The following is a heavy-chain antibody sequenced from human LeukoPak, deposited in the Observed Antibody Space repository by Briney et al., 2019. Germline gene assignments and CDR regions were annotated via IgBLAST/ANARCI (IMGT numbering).Heavy chain of an antibody. J-gene: IGHJ5*02. CDR3: ARGSDSSGYYYAYNWFDP. V-gene: IGHV3-21*01. CDR1: GFTFSSYS. CDR2: ISSSSSYI. D-gene: IGHD3-22*01. Sequence: GGSLRLSCAASGFTFSSYSMNWVRQAPGKGLEWVSSISSSSSYIYYADSVKGRFTISRDNAKNSLYLQMNSLRAEDTAVYYCARGSDSSGYYYAYNWFDPWGQGTLVTVSS.